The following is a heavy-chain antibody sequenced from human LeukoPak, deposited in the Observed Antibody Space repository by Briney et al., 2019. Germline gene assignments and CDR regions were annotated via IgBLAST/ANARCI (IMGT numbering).Heavy chain of an antibody. CDR3: AKDLGGIAVAGTGY. D-gene: IGHD6-19*01. CDR1: GFTFSSYA. V-gene: IGHV3-23*01. Sequence: GGSLRLSCAASGFTFSSYAMSWVRQAPGKGLEWVSAISGSGGSTYYADSVKGRFTISRDNSKNTLYLQMNSLRAEDTPVYYCAKDLGGIAVAGTGYWGQGTLVTVSS. J-gene: IGHJ4*02. CDR2: ISGSGGST.